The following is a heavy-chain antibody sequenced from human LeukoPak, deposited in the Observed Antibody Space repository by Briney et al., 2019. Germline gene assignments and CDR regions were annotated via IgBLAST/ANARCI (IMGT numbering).Heavy chain of an antibody. CDR3: AKDIATGNRLYYFDY. Sequence: GGSLRLSCAASGFTFDDYAMHWVRQAPGKGLEWVSGISWNSGSIGYADSVKGRFTISRDNAKNSLYLQMNSLRAEDTALYYCAKDIATGNRLYYFDYWGQETLVTVSS. J-gene: IGHJ4*02. CDR1: GFTFDDYA. D-gene: IGHD1-14*01. V-gene: IGHV3-9*01. CDR2: ISWNSGSI.